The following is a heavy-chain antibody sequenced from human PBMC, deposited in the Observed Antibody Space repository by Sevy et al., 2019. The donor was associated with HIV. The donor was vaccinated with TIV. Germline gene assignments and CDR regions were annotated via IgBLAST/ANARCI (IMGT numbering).Heavy chain of an antibody. D-gene: IGHD5-12*01. J-gene: IGHJ4*02. V-gene: IGHV3-49*04. CDR1: GFTFSKYS. CDR2: IARNSYEAYGGTT. Sequence: GGSLRLSCAASGFTFSKYSMSWVRQPPGKGLEWVAFIARNSYEAYGGTTDYAASVKGRFIISRDDSKSVAYLQMNSLKTEDTAVYYCTRGLATADTPEYYFDYWGQGTLVTVSS. CDR3: TRGLATADTPEYYFDY.